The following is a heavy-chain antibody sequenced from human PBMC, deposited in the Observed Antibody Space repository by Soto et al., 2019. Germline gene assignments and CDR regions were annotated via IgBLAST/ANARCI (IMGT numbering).Heavy chain of an antibody. CDR3: ARHRHPRGTVGATSPLDP. D-gene: IGHD1-26*01. CDR1: GFSVSSNY. CDR2: HYSGGST. Sequence: GGSLRLSCAISGFSVSSNYLSWVRQAPGKGLEWVSVHYSGGSTYYADSVQGRFTISRDKSNNTLYLQMRRVRAKDTAVYFCARHRHPRGTVGATSPLDPWGQGTQVTVSS. V-gene: IGHV3-53*01. J-gene: IGHJ5*02.